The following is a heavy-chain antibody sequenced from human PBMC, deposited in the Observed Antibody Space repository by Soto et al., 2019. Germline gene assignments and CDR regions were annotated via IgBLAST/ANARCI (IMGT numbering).Heavy chain of an antibody. Sequence: LRLSITASGFTFSSYAMSWVRQAPGKGLEWVAAISCSDDTTYYADSVKGRVTISRDNSKNTLYRQMNSLRAEDTAVYYCTKDSLVTMVRGVIIPPGYWGQGTLVTVSS. D-gene: IGHD3-10*01. CDR2: ISCSDDTT. V-gene: IGHV3-23*01. J-gene: IGHJ4*02. CDR1: GFTFSSYA. CDR3: TKDSLVTMVRGVIIPPGY.